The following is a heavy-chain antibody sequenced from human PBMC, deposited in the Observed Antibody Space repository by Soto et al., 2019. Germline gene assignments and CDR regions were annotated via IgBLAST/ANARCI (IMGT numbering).Heavy chain of an antibody. D-gene: IGHD3-3*01. Sequence: SETLSLTCTVSGGSISSGGYYWSWIRQHPGKGLEWIGYIYYSGSTYYNPSLKSRVTISVDTSKNQFSLKLSSVTAADTAVYYCARYRIETYYEFWSALGLFASWGQGTLVTVSS. CDR3: ARYRIETYYEFWSALGLFAS. CDR2: IYYSGST. J-gene: IGHJ5*02. V-gene: IGHV4-31*03. CDR1: GGSISSGGYY.